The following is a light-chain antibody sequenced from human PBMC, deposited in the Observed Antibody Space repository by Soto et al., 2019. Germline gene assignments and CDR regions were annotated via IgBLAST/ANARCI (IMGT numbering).Light chain of an antibody. CDR2: AAS. Sequence: DIQMTQSPSSLSASVGDRVTITCRASQSISNYLNWYQQKPGKAPNLLIYAASSLQSGVPSRFSSSGSGTDFALTISSLQPEDFATYYCQQSFSTPRTFGQGTEVEIK. CDR1: QSISNY. J-gene: IGKJ1*01. V-gene: IGKV1-39*01. CDR3: QQSFSTPRT.